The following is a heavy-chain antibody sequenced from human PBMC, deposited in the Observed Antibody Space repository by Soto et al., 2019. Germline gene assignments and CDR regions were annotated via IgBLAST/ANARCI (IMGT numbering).Heavy chain of an antibody. CDR2: VFYSGRT. CDR1: GGSISSAPSY. Sequence: PSETLSLTCTVAGGSISSAPSYWAWTRQPPGKGLEWIGHVFYSGRTTYSPSLRSRVSISADTSKNQFSPKLSSMTAADAAVYFCVGFKSSTIFSHWGQGTLVTVSS. V-gene: IGHV4-39*01. D-gene: IGHD3-9*01. CDR3: VGFKSSTIFSH. J-gene: IGHJ4*02.